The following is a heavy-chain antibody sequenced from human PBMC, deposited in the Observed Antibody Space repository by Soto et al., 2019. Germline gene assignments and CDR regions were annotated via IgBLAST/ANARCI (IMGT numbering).Heavy chain of an antibody. CDR3: ARGMYSSSWYVSPIDY. V-gene: IGHV1-69*13. CDR1: GGTFSSYA. D-gene: IGHD6-13*01. J-gene: IGHJ4*02. Sequence: SVKVSCKASGGTFSSYAVSWVRQAPGQGLEWMGGIIPIFGTANYAQKFQGRVTITADESTSTAYMELSSLRSEDTAVYYCARGMYSSSWYVSPIDYWGQGTLVTVSS. CDR2: IIPIFGTA.